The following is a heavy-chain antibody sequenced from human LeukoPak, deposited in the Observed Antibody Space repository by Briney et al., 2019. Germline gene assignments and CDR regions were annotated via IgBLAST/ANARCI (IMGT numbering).Heavy chain of an antibody. D-gene: IGHD6-6*01. CDR1: GYTFTGNY. CDR2: INPNTGGT. Sequence: ASVKVSCKASGYTFTGNYIHWVRQAPGQGLEWMGWINPNTGGTAYAQKFQGRVTMTRDTSLITAYMELSRLNFDDTALYFCARGDRSSSILEDAFDIWGQGTMVTVSS. J-gene: IGHJ3*02. CDR3: ARGDRSSSILEDAFDI. V-gene: IGHV1-2*02.